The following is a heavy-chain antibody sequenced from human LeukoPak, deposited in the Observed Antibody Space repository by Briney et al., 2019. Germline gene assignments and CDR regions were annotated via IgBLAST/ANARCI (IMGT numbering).Heavy chain of an antibody. CDR2: ISDTGRRT. CDR3: AKDRTSDGYYSPSRGPPDY. Sequence: GGSLRLSCAASGFTFSTYDKSWARQAPGEGLEWVSVISDTGRRTYYTDSVKGRFTISRDKSRNTLYLQMNSLRVEDTAIYFCAKDRTSDGYYSPSRGPPDYWGQGTLVTVSS. J-gene: IGHJ4*02. V-gene: IGHV3-23*01. CDR1: GFTFSTYD. D-gene: IGHD3-3*01.